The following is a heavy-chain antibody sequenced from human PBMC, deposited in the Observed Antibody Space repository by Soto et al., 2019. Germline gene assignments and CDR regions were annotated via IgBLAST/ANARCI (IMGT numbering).Heavy chain of an antibody. D-gene: IGHD3-3*01. CDR2: MNPNSGNT. V-gene: IGHV1-8*01. CDR1: GYTLTSYD. Sequence: QVQLVQSGAEVKKPGASVKVSCKASGYTLTSYDINWVRQATGQGLEWMGWMNPNSGNTGYAQKFQGRVTMTRNTSISTAYMELSSLRSEDTAVYYCARAGYYDFWSGYRGMDVWGQGTTVTVSS. CDR3: ARAGYYDFWSGYRGMDV. J-gene: IGHJ6*02.